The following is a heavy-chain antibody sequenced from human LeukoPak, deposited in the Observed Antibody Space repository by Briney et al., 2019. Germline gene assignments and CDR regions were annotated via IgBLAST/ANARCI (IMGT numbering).Heavy chain of an antibody. Sequence: ASVTVSCKASGYTFTSYYMHWVRQTPAQGLEWMGIINPSGGSTSDAQKFQGRVTMTRDTSTSTVYMELSSLRSEDTAVYYCARDQFQGLSVAFEFDYWGQGTLVTVSS. J-gene: IGHJ4*02. CDR1: GYTFTSYY. V-gene: IGHV1-46*01. CDR2: INPSGGST. CDR3: ARDQFQGLSVAFEFDY. D-gene: IGHD3-16*02.